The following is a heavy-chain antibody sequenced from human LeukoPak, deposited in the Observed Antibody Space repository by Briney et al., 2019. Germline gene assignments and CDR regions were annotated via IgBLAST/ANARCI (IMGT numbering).Heavy chain of an antibody. CDR2: IRYDGSNK. CDR3: AKDYYCVY. CDR1: GFTFSSYA. Sequence: PGGSLRLSCVVSGFTFSSYAMSWVRQAPGKGLEWVAFIRYDGSNKYYADSVKGRFTISRDNSKNTLYLQMNSLRAEDTAVYYCAKDYYCVYWGQGTLVTVSS. V-gene: IGHV3-30*02. J-gene: IGHJ4*02.